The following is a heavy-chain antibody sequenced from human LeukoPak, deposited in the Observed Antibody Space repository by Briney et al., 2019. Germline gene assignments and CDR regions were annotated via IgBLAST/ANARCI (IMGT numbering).Heavy chain of an antibody. D-gene: IGHD2-2*01. CDR3: ARLDIVLVPASAFDI. CDR1: GGSISSRSYC. V-gene: IGHV4-39*01. CDR2: ICYSGIT. J-gene: IGHJ3*02. Sequence: SETLSLTCTVSGGSISSRSYCWGWIRQPPGKGLEWIGSICYSGITYYNPSLKSRVTTSVDTSKKQFSLKLSSVTAADTAVYYCARLDIVLVPASAFDIWGQGTMVTVSS.